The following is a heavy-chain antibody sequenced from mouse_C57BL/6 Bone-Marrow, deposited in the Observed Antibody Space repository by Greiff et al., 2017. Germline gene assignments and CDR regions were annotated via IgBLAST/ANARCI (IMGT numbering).Heavy chain of an antibody. CDR2: IYPRSGNT. Sequence: QVQLQQSGAELARPGASVKLSCKASGYTFTSYGISWVKQRTGQGLEWIGEIYPRSGNTYYNEKFKGTATLTADTSSSTAYMELRSLTSEDSAVYFCARDYGSSTVFDYWGQGTTLTVSS. V-gene: IGHV1-81*01. CDR1: GYTFTSYG. D-gene: IGHD1-1*01. J-gene: IGHJ2*01. CDR3: ARDYGSSTVFDY.